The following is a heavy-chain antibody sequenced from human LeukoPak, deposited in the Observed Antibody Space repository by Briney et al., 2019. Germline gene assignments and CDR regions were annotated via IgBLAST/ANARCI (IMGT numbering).Heavy chain of an antibody. Sequence: PGRSLRLSCAASGFTFSSYAMHWVRQAPGKGLEWVAVISYDGSNKYYADSVKGRFTISRDNSKNTPYLQMNSLRAEDTAVYYCARDRRDDPHCSSTSCPFNNWFDPWGQGTLVTVSS. D-gene: IGHD2-2*01. CDR1: GFTFSSYA. CDR3: ARDRRDDPHCSSTSCPFNNWFDP. CDR2: ISYDGSNK. J-gene: IGHJ5*02. V-gene: IGHV3-30*04.